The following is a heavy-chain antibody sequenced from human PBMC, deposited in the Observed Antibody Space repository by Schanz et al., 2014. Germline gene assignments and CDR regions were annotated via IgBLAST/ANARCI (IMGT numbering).Heavy chain of an antibody. V-gene: IGHV3-48*02. CDR2: ISSYSTI. CDR1: GFTFRDYS. Sequence: EVQLVESGGGLVQPGGSLRLSCEASGFTFRDYSMNWVRQAPGKGPEWISYISSYSTIHYADSVKGRFTISRDNARNSLFLQMNSLRDEDTAVYYCASARCFTCPDYWFATWGQGTLVTVSS. D-gene: IGHD3-16*01. CDR3: ASARCFTCPDYWFAT. J-gene: IGHJ5*02.